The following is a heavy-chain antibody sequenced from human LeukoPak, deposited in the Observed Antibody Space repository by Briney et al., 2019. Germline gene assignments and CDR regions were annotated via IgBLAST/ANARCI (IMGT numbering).Heavy chain of an antibody. D-gene: IGHD1-26*01. V-gene: IGHV3-7*01. CDR2: IKQDGSEK. J-gene: IGHJ4*02. CDR1: GFSFSSYW. Sequence: GGSLRLSCAASGFSFSSYWMSWVRQAPGKGLEWVANIKQDGSEKYYVDSVEGRFTVSRDNTKNSLYLQMNSLRAEDTAVYYCTMIEWERWRGWGQGTLVTVSS. CDR3: TMIEWERWRG.